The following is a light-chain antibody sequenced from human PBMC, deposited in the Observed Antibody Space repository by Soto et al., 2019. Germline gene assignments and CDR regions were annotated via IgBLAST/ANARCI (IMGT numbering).Light chain of an antibody. CDR3: QQYDSSSPT. CDR1: QNISVW. Sequence: DIQMTQSPSTLSASVGDGVTITCRASQNISVWLAWYQQRPGKAPKFLIYDASSLETGVPSRFSGSGSGTEFTLTIRSLQPDDFATYYCQQYDSSSPTFGQGTKLGIK. V-gene: IGKV1-5*01. J-gene: IGKJ2*01. CDR2: DAS.